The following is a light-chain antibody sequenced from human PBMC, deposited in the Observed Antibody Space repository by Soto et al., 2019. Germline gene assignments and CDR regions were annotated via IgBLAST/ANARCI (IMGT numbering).Light chain of an antibody. J-gene: IGLJ1*01. V-gene: IGLV1-47*01. CDR3: AKWDDSLRVYV. CDR2: RND. Sequence: QSALPQPPSASGTPGQRVTISCSTTNSRSGSNYVYWYQQLPGAAPKLLIYRNDQRPSGVPDRFSASKSGTSASLAISGLRSEDEADYFCAKWDDSLRVYVFGSGTKVTVL. CDR1: NSRSGSNY.